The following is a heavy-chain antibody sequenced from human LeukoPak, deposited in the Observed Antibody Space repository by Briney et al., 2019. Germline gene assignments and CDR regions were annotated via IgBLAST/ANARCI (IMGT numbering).Heavy chain of an antibody. CDR3: ARAEGSGSITPNHFDL. V-gene: IGHV4-31*03. CDR2: IYYSGST. D-gene: IGHD6-19*01. J-gene: IGHJ6*02. CDR1: GGSISSGGYY. Sequence: SETLSLTCTVSGGSISSGGYYWSWIRQHPGKGLEWIGYIYYSGSTYYNPSLKSRVTISVDTSKNQFSLKLSSVTAADTAVYYCARAEGSGSITPNHFDLWGQGTTVTVSS.